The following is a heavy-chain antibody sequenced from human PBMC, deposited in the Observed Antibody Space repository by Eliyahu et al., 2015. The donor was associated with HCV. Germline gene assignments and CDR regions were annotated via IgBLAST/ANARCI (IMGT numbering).Heavy chain of an antibody. J-gene: IGHJ3*02. CDR3: ARDSEATTSAFDI. CDR1: GGSFSGYY. Sequence: QVQLQQWGAGLLKPSETXSLTCAVYGGSFSGYYXSWXXQPPGKGLEWIGEINHXGSTNYNPSLKSRVTXSLDTSXSQFSLRLSSVTAADTAVYYCARDSEATTSAFDIWGQGTMVTVSS. CDR2: INHXGST. D-gene: IGHD1-1*01. V-gene: IGHV4-34*01.